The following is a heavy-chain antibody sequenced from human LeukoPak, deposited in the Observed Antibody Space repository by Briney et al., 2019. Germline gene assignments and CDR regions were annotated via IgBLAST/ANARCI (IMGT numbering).Heavy chain of an antibody. Sequence: SETLSLTCTASGGSISSYYWSWIRQPPGKGLEWIGYIYYSGSTNYNPSLKSRVTISVDTSKNQFSLKLSSVTAADTAVYYCAREGRDGYFDYWGQGTLVTVSS. CDR2: IYYSGST. V-gene: IGHV4-59*01. J-gene: IGHJ4*02. CDR3: AREGRDGYFDY. D-gene: IGHD5-24*01. CDR1: GGSISSYY.